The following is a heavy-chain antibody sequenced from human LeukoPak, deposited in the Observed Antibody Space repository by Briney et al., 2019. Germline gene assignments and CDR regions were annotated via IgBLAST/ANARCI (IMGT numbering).Heavy chain of an antibody. CDR1: GGTFSSYA. CDR3: ARVIRGPNWFDP. Sequence: SVKVSCKASGGTFSSYAISWVRQAPGQGLEWMGGIIPIFGTANYAQRFQGRVTITTDESTSTAYMELSSLRSEDTAVYYCARVIRGPNWFDPWGQGTLVTVSS. CDR2: IIPIFGTA. V-gene: IGHV1-69*05. J-gene: IGHJ5*02. D-gene: IGHD4-17*01.